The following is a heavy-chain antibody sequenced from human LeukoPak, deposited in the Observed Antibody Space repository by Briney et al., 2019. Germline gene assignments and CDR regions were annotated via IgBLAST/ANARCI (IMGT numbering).Heavy chain of an antibody. D-gene: IGHD3-22*01. Sequence: PGGSLRLSCAASGFTFSSYAMSWVRQAPGKGLEWVSTISGSGGSTYYADSVKGRFTISRDNSKNTLYLQMNSLRAEDTAVYYCAKAGNRIVVTGFAYWGQGTLVTVSS. CDR1: GFTFSSYA. V-gene: IGHV3-23*01. CDR3: AKAGNRIVVTGFAY. J-gene: IGHJ4*02. CDR2: ISGSGGST.